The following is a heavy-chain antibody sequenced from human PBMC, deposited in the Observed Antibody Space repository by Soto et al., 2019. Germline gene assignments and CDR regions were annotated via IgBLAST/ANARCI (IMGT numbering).Heavy chain of an antibody. Sequence: QVQLVESGGGVVQPGRSLRLSCAASGFSFSTTGMHWVRQAPGKGLEWVAMISHDGGAVHFADSVKGRFTISRDDSTNTLYLQMSSLRSEDTAVYYCGKGLYSSDWFSFFDSWGQGSLVTVSS. J-gene: IGHJ5*01. D-gene: IGHD6-19*01. V-gene: IGHV3-30*18. CDR1: GFSFSTTG. CDR3: GKGLYSSDWFSFFDS. CDR2: ISHDGGAV.